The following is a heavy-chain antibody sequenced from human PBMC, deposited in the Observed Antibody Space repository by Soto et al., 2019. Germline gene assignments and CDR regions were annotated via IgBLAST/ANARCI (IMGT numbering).Heavy chain of an antibody. D-gene: IGHD2-2*01. CDR2: IRSKANSYAT. J-gene: IGHJ6*03. CDR1: GFTFSGSA. Sequence: GGSLRLSCAASGFTFSGSAMHWVRQASGKGLEWVGRIRSKANSYATAYAAAVKGRFTISRVDSKNTAYLQMNSLKTEDTAVYYCPIVVVPAASYYYYMAVLGKGTTVTVSS. V-gene: IGHV3-73*01. CDR3: PIVVVPAASYYYYMAV.